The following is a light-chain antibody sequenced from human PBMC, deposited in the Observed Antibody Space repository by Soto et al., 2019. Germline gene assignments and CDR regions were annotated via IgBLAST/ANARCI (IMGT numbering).Light chain of an antibody. Sequence: DIQMTQSPSSLSASVGATVTATCRASQGISNYLAWYQQKPGKVPKLLIYAASTLQSGVPSRFSGSGSGTDFTLTISSLQPEDVATYYCQKYNSAPRTFGPGTKVDIK. CDR2: AAS. V-gene: IGKV1-27*01. CDR1: QGISNY. J-gene: IGKJ3*01. CDR3: QKYNSAPRT.